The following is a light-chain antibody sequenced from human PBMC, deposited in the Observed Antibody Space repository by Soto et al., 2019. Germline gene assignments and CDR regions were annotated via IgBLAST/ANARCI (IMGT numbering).Light chain of an antibody. Sequence: DSQMTQSPSSLSASVGDRVTITCRASQAINIYLAWYQQKPGKVPKLLIYGASTLRSGVPSRFSGSGSGTDFTLTISSLQPEDVATYYCQKYYSAPWTFGQGTWVEIK. J-gene: IGKJ1*01. CDR2: GAS. CDR3: QKYYSAPWT. CDR1: QAINIY. V-gene: IGKV1-27*01.